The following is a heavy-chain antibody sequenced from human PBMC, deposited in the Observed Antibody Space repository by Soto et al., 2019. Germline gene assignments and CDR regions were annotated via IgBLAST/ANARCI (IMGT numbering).Heavy chain of an antibody. V-gene: IGHV1-46*01. CDR1: GYTFTSYY. CDR3: VRGSSVGLEY. CDR2: INPSGGSA. D-gene: IGHD1-26*01. Sequence: QVQMVQSGAEVKKAGASVKISCKASGYTFTSYYVHWVRQAPGQGLEWMGFINPSGGSATYVQKIQGRVTMTRDTSTSTVYMELGSLTSEDTAIYYCVRGSSVGLEYWGQGTLVTVSS. J-gene: IGHJ4*02.